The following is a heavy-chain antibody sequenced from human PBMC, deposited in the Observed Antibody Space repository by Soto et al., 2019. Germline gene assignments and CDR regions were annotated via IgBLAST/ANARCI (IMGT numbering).Heavy chain of an antibody. V-gene: IGHV4-30-2*01. D-gene: IGHD1-26*01. CDR3: ARGQRREDWFDP. J-gene: IGHJ5*02. CDR1: GGSVSSSNYS. CDR2: IYHSGST. Sequence: QLQLQESGSGLVKPSQTLSLTCTVSGGSVSSSNYSWSWIRQPPGKGLEWIGYIYHSGSTYYNPSLKSRVTISIDRSKNQFSPKLSSVTAADTAVYYCARGQRREDWFDPWGQGTLVTVSS.